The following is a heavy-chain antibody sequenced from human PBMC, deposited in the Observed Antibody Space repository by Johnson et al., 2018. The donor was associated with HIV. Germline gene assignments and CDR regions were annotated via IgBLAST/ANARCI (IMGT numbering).Heavy chain of an antibody. V-gene: IGHV3-NL1*01. Sequence: QVQLVESGGIVVQPGRSLRLSCAASGFIFNNYGMHWVRQAPGKGLEWVSVIYSGGSTYYADSVKGRFTISRDNVKNSLYLQMDSLRPEDTAVYYCARSRHGGIQPSDAFDVWGQGTMVTVSS. CDR3: ARSRHGGIQPSDAFDV. CDR1: GFIFNNYG. D-gene: IGHD3-16*01. CDR2: IYSGGST. J-gene: IGHJ3*01.